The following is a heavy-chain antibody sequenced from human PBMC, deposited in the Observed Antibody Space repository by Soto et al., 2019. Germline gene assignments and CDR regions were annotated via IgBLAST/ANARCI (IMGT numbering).Heavy chain of an antibody. D-gene: IGHD2-21*02. CDR1: GFTFSGSA. CDR2: IRSKANNYAT. J-gene: IGHJ2*01. V-gene: IGHV3-73*02. Sequence: EVQLVESGGGLVQPGGSLKLSCAASGFTFSGSAVHWVRQASGKGLEWVGRIRSKANNYATVYAASVKGRFTISRDDAKNTAYLQMNSLTTEDTAVYYCTRHAVQYCGGDCYLFTSFDLWGRGTLVTVSS. CDR3: TRHAVQYCGGDCYLFTSFDL.